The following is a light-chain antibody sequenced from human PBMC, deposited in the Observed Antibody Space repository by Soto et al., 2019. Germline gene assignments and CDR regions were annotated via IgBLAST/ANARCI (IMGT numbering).Light chain of an antibody. CDR3: LQHTTYPRT. J-gene: IGKJ1*01. Sequence: DIQMTQSPSSLSASVRDRVTITCRASQDIRHDLVWYQQKPGTAPKRLIYAASSLDSGVPSRFSGSGSETEFILTVSSLQPEDFATYYCLQHTTYPRTFGQGTKVDIK. V-gene: IGKV1-17*01. CDR2: AAS. CDR1: QDIRHD.